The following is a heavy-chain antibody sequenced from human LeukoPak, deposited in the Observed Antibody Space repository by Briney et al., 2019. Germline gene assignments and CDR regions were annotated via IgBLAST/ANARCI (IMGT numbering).Heavy chain of an antibody. Sequence: SETLSLTCTVSGGSVSSSNYYWGWIRQPPGKGLEWIGSINYSGNTYYNPSLKSRVTISVDTSKNQFSLKLSSVTAADTAVYYCARGSTIFGVVIISRWFDPWGQGTLVTVSS. CDR3: ARGSTIFGVVIISRWFDP. CDR2: INYSGNT. CDR1: GGSVSSSNYY. V-gene: IGHV4-39*07. J-gene: IGHJ5*02. D-gene: IGHD3-3*01.